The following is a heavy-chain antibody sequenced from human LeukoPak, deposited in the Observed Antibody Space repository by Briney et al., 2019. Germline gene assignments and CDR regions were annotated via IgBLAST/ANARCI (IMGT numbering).Heavy chain of an antibody. V-gene: IGHV3-23*01. D-gene: IGHD3-9*01. J-gene: IGHJ4*02. CDR2: ISGSGGSS. CDR1: GFTFSSSA. CDR3: AKGSFDWLLLDF. Sequence: PGGSLRLPCAASGFTFSSSAMSWVRQAPGRGLEWVSAISGSGGSSYYADSVKGRFTISRDNSKNTLHLQMNNLRAEDTAVYYCAKGSFDWLLLDFWGQGTLVTVSS.